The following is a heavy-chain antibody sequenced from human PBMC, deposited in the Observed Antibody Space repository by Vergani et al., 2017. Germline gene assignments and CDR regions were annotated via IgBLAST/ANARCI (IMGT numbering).Heavy chain of an antibody. CDR3: ATVGYRRWGYYFDY. CDR2: ICHTEDT. CDR1: GDSISSNNC. Sequence: QVQLQESGPGLVKPPGTLSLTCAFSGDSISSNNCWTWVRQPPGKGLEWIGEICHTEDTKYSRSLESRVSVSVDGSRNLFSLRLNSVTAADTAVYCCATVGYRRWGYYFDYWGQGILVTVSS. J-gene: IGHJ4*02. D-gene: IGHD2-2*02. V-gene: IGHV4-4*01.